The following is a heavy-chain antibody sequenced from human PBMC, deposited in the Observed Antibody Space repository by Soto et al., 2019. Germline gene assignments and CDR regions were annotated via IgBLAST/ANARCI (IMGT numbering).Heavy chain of an antibody. Sequence: SGTLSLTCTVSGGSISSYYWSWIRQPPGKGLEWIGYIYYSGSTNYNPSLKSRVTISVDTSKNQFSLKLSSVTAADTAVYYCTRHVGDYDWFDPWGQGTLVTVSS. D-gene: IGHD4-17*01. CDR3: TRHVGDYDWFDP. J-gene: IGHJ5*02. CDR1: GGSISSYY. CDR2: IYYSGST. V-gene: IGHV4-59*08.